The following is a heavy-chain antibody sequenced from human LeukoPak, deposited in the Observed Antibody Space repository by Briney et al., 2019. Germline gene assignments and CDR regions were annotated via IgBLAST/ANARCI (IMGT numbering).Heavy chain of an antibody. V-gene: IGHV1-8*03. Sequence: PGASVKVSCKASGYTFTSYDINWVRQATGQGLEWMGWMNPNSGNTGYAQKFQGRVTITRNTSISTAYMELSSLRSEDTAVYYCATGVWWDLDSVAHPDYWGQGTLVTVSS. CDR1: GYTFTSYD. J-gene: IGHJ4*02. CDR3: ATGVWWDLDSVAHPDY. D-gene: IGHD1-26*01. CDR2: MNPNSGNT.